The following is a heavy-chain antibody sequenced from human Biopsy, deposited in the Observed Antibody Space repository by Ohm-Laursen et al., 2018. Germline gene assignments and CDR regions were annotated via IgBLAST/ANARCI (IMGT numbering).Heavy chain of an antibody. CDR3: ARDYDTSGYYYVS. CDR2: IFYRGST. D-gene: IGHD3-22*01. V-gene: IGHV4-39*01. J-gene: IGHJ5*02. CDR1: GGSISNNNYY. Sequence: SETLSLTCTVSGGSISNNNYYWGWIRQPPGKGPECIGSIFYRGSTYYKPSLKSGVTISVDKSKNQFSLKLNSLTAADTAVYYCARDYDTSGYYYVSWGQGTLVTVSS.